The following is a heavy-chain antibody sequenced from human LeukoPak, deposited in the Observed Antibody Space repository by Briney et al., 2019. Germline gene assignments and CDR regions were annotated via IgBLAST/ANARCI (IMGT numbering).Heavy chain of an antibody. D-gene: IGHD2-15*01. J-gene: IGHJ3*02. V-gene: IGHV3-48*04. Sequence: GGSLRLSCESSTYSFSRFSMNWVRQAPGKGLEWLAYISSSSGTIWYADSVKGRFTISRDNAKNSLYLQMNSLRAEDTAVYYCARDLRDIVVVVAATLDAFDIWGQGTMVTVSS. CDR3: ARDLRDIVVVVAATLDAFDI. CDR1: TYSFSRFS. CDR2: ISSSSGTI.